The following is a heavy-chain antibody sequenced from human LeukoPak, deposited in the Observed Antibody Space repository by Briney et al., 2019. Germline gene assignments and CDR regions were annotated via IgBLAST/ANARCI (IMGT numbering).Heavy chain of an antibody. J-gene: IGHJ6*02. Sequence: SETLSLTCTVSGGSISSGDYYWSWIRQPPGKGLEWIGYIYYSGSTYYNPSLKSRVTISVDTSKNQFSLKLSSVTAADTAVYYCARDRGPVLRYSYYYGMDVWGQGTTVTVSS. V-gene: IGHV4-30-4*01. CDR3: ARDRGPVLRYSYYYGMDV. D-gene: IGHD3-9*01. CDR2: IYYSGST. CDR1: GGSISSGDYY.